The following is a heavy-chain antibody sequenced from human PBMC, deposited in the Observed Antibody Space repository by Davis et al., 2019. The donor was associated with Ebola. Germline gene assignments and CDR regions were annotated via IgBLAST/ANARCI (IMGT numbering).Heavy chain of an antibody. J-gene: IGHJ5*02. CDR3: AREHCSSTSCYKRFWFDP. V-gene: IGHV3-33*01. D-gene: IGHD2-2*01. CDR1: GFTFSSYG. Sequence: GASLNISCAASGFTFSSYGMHWVRQAPGKGLEWVAVIWYDGSNKYYADSVKGRFTISRDNSKNTLYLQMNSLRAEETAVYYCAREHCSSTSCYKRFWFDPWGQGTLVTVSS. CDR2: IWYDGSNK.